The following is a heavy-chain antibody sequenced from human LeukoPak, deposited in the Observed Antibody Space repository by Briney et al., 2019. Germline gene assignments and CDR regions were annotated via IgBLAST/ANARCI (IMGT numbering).Heavy chain of an antibody. Sequence: GGSLRLSCAASGFTASSNYMSWVRQAPGKGLEWVSVIYRGGSTYYADSVKGRFTISRDNSKNTLYLQMNSLRAEDTAVYYCARDSSSWRYYYYYYGMDVWGQGTTVTVSS. CDR2: IYRGGST. V-gene: IGHV3-66*02. D-gene: IGHD6-13*01. CDR1: GFTASSNY. J-gene: IGHJ6*02. CDR3: ARDSSSWRYYYYYYGMDV.